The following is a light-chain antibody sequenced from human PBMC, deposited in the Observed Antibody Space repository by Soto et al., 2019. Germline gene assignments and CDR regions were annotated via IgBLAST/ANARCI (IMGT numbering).Light chain of an antibody. Sequence: DIVMTQSPDSLAVSLGERATINCKSSQSVLYSSNNKNYLAWYQQKPGQPPKLLIYWASTRESGVPGRFRGSGSGTDFTLTISSLQAEDVAVYYCHHYYSIPYTFGQGTKLEIK. J-gene: IGKJ2*01. CDR3: HHYYSIPYT. V-gene: IGKV4-1*01. CDR1: QSVLYSSNNKNY. CDR2: WAS.